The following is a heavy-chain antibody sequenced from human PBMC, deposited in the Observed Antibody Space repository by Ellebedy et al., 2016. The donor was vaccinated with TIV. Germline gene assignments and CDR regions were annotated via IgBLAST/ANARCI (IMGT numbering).Heavy chain of an antibody. CDR1: GYTFTNYD. D-gene: IGHD6-19*01. CDR2: INPNSDNT. CDR3: ASGRGWSSDFDY. Sequence: ASVKVSCKASGYTFTNYDINWVRQATGPGLEWMGSINPNSDNTGYAQKFQGRVTITRNTSISTAYMELNSLRSEDTAGYYCASGRGWSSDFDYWGQGTLVTVSS. J-gene: IGHJ4*02. V-gene: IGHV1-8*03.